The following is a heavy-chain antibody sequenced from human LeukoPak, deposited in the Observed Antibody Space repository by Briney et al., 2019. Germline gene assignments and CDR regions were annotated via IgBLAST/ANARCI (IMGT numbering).Heavy chain of an antibody. V-gene: IGHV3-21*01. Sequence: KPGGSLRLSCAASGFTFSSYSMNWVRQAPGKGLEWVSSISSSSSYIYYADSVKGRFTISRDNAKNSLYLQMNSLRAEDTAVYYCARVRAPNPTQFDYWGQGTLVTVSS. D-gene: IGHD1-1*01. CDR2: ISSSSSYI. CDR1: GFTFSSYS. J-gene: IGHJ4*02. CDR3: ARVRAPNPTQFDY.